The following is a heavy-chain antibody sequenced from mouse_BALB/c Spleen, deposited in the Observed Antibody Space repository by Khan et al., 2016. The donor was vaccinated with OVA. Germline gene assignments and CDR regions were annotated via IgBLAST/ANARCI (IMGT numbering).Heavy chain of an antibody. CDR1: GFSLTNYG. Sequence: VQLKESGPGLVAPSQSLSITCTVSGFSLTNYGVHWVRQPPGKGLEWLVVIWSDGTTTYNSALKSRLSISKDKSKSQVFLKMNSLQTDDTAMYXCAAHRYDGYYAMDYWGQGTSVTVSS. CDR2: IWSDGTT. CDR3: AAHRYDGYYAMDY. D-gene: IGHD2-14*01. V-gene: IGHV2-6*02. J-gene: IGHJ4*01.